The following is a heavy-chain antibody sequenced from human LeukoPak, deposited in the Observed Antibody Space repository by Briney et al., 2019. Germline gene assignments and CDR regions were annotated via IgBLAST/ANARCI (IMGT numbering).Heavy chain of an antibody. V-gene: IGHV3-73*01. CDR1: GFTFSGSA. Sequence: PTGGSLRLSCAASGFTFSGSAMHWVRQASGKGLEWVGRIRSKANSYATAYAASVKGRFTISRDDSKNTAYLQMNSLKTEDTAVYYCTWYYYDSSGYYSYDYWGQGTLVTVS. D-gene: IGHD3-22*01. J-gene: IGHJ4*02. CDR3: TWYYYDSSGYYSYDY. CDR2: IRSKANSYAT.